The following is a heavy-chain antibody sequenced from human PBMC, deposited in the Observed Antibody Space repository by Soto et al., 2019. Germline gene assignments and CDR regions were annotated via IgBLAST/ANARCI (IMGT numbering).Heavy chain of an antibody. D-gene: IGHD6-6*01. CDR1: GYTFTSYY. CDR3: ARDGSIAARQTYFDY. J-gene: IGHJ4*02. CDR2: INPSGGST. V-gene: IGHV1-46*01. Sequence: QVQLVQSGAEVKKPGASVKVSCKASGYTFTSYYMHWVRQAPGQGLEWMGIINPSGGSTSYAQKFQGRVTMTRDTSTSTVYMELSSLRSEDTAVYYCARDGSIAARQTYFDYWGQGTLVTVSS.